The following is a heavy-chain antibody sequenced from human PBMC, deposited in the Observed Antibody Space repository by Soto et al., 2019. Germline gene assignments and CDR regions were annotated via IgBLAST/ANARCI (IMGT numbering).Heavy chain of an antibody. CDR2: IIPLFGTA. Sequence: QVQLEQSGAEVKQPGSSVRVSCKTSGGTFSTYAINWVRQAPGQGLEWMGAIIPLFGTADYSQKVQGRVTITADECASTAYMELSSLRSDDTAVYFCARPKGTYSNGYYYFAFRGQGTLVTVSS. J-gene: IGHJ4*02. V-gene: IGHV1-69*01. CDR3: ARPKGTYSNGYYYFAF. CDR1: GGTFSTYA. D-gene: IGHD5-18*01.